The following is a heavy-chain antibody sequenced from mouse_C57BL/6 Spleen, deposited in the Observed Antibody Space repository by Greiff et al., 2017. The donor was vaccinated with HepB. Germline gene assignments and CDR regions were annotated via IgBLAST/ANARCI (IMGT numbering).Heavy chain of an antibody. CDR3: TRGEYYYGSSYHWYFDV. CDR1: GYTFTDYE. CDR2: IDPETGGT. Sequence: VQLQQSGAELVRPGASVTLSCKASGYTFTDYEMHWVKQTPVHGLEWIGAIDPETGGTAYNQKFKGKAILTADKSSSTAYMELRSLTSEDSAVYYCTRGEYYYGSSYHWYFDVWGTGTTVTVSS. J-gene: IGHJ1*03. D-gene: IGHD1-1*01. V-gene: IGHV1-15*01.